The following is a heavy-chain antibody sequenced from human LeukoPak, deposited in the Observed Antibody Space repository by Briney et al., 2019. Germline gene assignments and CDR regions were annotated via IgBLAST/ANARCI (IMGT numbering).Heavy chain of an antibody. CDR2: INSDGSST. CDR1: GFTFSTYL. J-gene: IGHJ3*02. D-gene: IGHD1-26*01. CDR3: ARAKPSTGSGAFDI. V-gene: IGHV3-74*01. Sequence: GGSLRLSCTVSGFTFSTYLMHWVRQAPGKGLVWVSRINSDGSSTDYADSVKGRFTISRDNAKNSLYLQMNSLRAEDTALYYCARAKPSTGSGAFDIWGQGTMVTVSS.